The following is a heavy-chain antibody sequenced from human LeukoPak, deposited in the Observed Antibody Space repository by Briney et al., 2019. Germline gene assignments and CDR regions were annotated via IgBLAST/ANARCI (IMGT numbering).Heavy chain of an antibody. CDR1: GFTFSSYA. CDR3: ARDKRYCTNGVCQDYYYGMDV. CDR2: ISYDGSNK. Sequence: GRSLRLSCAAPGFTFSSYAMHWVRQAPGKGLEWVAVISYDGSNKYYADSVKGRFTISRDNSKNTLYLQMNSLRAEDTAVYYCARDKRYCTNGVCQDYYYGMDVWGQGTTVTVSS. V-gene: IGHV3-30-3*01. J-gene: IGHJ6*02. D-gene: IGHD2-8*01.